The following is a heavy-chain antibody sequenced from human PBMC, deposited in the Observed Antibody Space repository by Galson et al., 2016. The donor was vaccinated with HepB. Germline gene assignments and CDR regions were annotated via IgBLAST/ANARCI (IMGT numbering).Heavy chain of an antibody. V-gene: IGHV4-34*01. CDR1: GGSISGYY. J-gene: IGHJ6*02. CDR3: ARTPPGDYYYAMDV. CDR2: VTETGRT. Sequence: SETLSLTCAVYGGSISGYYWNWIRQPPGKGLEWIGEVTETGRTNDNPSLKSRVTVSLATSKDRFSLRLTSVTAADTAVYYCARTPPGDYYYAMDVWGEGTTVIV.